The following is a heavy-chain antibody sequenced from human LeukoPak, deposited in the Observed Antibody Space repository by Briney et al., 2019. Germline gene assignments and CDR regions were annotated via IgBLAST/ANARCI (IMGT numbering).Heavy chain of an antibody. V-gene: IGHV3-30*18. Sequence: PGGSLRLSCAASGFTINSYGIHWVRQAPGKGLEWVAVLSYDATKESYAGSVKGRFTISRDTSKNTLYLQMTSLRVEDTAVYYCAKEGYSGYDSKYYFAMDVWGQGTTVTVSS. CDR1: GFTINSYG. CDR2: LSYDATKE. D-gene: IGHD5-12*01. CDR3: AKEGYSGYDSKYYFAMDV. J-gene: IGHJ6*02.